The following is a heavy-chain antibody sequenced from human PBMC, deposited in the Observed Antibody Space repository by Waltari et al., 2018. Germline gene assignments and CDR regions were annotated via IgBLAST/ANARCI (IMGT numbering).Heavy chain of an antibody. CDR1: GLTVNSNY. Sequence: EVQLVESGGGLIQPGGSLRLYCVGSGLTVNSNYMSWVSQVPVRGLALVLKSPLGTNGNYAESVRGRFTISRANSKDTLYLQMSSLRVVDTAVYFCARHVSGPTRAAFDVWGQGTMVTVSP. D-gene: IGHD6-19*01. J-gene: IGHJ3*01. CDR2: SPLGTNG. V-gene: IGHV3-53*01. CDR3: ARHVSGPTRAAFDV.